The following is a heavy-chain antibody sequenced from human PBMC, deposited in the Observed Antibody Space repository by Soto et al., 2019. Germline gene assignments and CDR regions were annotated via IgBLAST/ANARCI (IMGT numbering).Heavy chain of an antibody. CDR1: SGSIISYY. J-gene: IGHJ3*02. V-gene: IGHV4-59*01. CDR2: IYYSGST. CDR3: ARVQYDYVWGSYPLGAFDI. Sequence: SETLSLTCTVSSGSIISYYWSWIRQPPGKGLEWIGYIYYSGSTNYNPSLKSRVTISVDTSKNQFSLKLSSVTAADTAVYYCARVQYDYVWGSYPLGAFDIWGQGTMVTVSS. D-gene: IGHD3-16*02.